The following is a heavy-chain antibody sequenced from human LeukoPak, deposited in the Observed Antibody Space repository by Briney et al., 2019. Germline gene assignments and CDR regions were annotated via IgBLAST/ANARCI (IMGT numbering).Heavy chain of an antibody. V-gene: IGHV3-21*01. D-gene: IGHD6-13*01. Sequence: GGSLRLSCAASGFTFSSYSMNWVRQAPGKGLEWVSSISSSSSYIYYADSVKGRFTISRDNAKNSLYLQMNSLRDEDTAVYYCARERLAAAGRYYFDYWGQGTLVTVSS. J-gene: IGHJ4*02. CDR2: ISSSSSYI. CDR1: GFTFSSYS. CDR3: ARERLAAAGRYYFDY.